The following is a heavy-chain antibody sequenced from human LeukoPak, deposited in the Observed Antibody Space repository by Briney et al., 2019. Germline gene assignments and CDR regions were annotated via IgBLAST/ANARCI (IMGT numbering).Heavy chain of an antibody. D-gene: IGHD6-19*01. CDR1: GGSFSGYY. V-gene: IGHV4-34*01. J-gene: IGHJ6*03. CDR2: INHSGST. CDR3: ARVFIAVAGIFQRTHYYYMDV. Sequence: SETLSLTCAVYGGSFSGYYWSWIRQPPGKGLEWIGEINHSGSTNYNPSLKSRVTISVDTSKNQFSLKLSSVTAADTAVYYCARVFIAVAGIFQRTHYYYMDVWGKGTTVTVSS.